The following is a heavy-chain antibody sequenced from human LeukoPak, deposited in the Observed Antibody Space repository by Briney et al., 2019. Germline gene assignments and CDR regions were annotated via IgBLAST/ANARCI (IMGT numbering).Heavy chain of an antibody. J-gene: IGHJ4*02. CDR1: RFTFSIYS. V-gene: IGHV3-48*02. D-gene: IGHD4-17*01. Sequence: GGSLRLSCAASRFTFSIYSMNWVRQAPGMGLEWVSYIGGTHSNIYYADSVKGRFTISRDDAKNSLYLQMNSLRDEDTAVYYCARDRDYAFDSWGQGTLVTVSS. CDR3: ARDRDYAFDS. CDR2: IGGTHSNI.